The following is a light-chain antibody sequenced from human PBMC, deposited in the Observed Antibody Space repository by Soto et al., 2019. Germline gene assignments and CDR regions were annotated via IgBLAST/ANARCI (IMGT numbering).Light chain of an antibody. V-gene: IGKV3-20*01. CDR1: QSVSSSY. CDR3: QQYGSSSLFT. Sequence: EIVLTQSPGTLSLSPGERATLSCRASQSVSSSYLAWYQQKPGQAPRLLIYGASGRATGIPDWFSGSGSGTDFTLTSSRLEPEDFSVYYCQQYGSSSLFTFGPGTKVDIK. CDR2: GAS. J-gene: IGKJ3*01.